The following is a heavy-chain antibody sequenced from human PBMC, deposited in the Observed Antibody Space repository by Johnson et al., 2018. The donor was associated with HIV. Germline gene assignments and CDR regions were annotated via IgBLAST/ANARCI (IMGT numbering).Heavy chain of an antibody. CDR2: ISGSGGST. Sequence: EKLVESGGGLVQPGGSLRLSCAASGFTFSSYAMSWVRQAPGKGLEWVSAISGSGGSTYYADSVKGRFTISRDNAKNTLYLPLNSLRAEDTAVYYCAKGSSSCDNACDIWGQGTMVTV. CDR3: AKGSSSCDNACDI. J-gene: IGHJ3*02. V-gene: IGHV3-23*04. CDR1: GFTFSSYA. D-gene: IGHD2-2*02.